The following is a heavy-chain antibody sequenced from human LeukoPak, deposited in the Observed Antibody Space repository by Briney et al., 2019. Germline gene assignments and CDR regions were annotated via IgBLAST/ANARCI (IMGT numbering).Heavy chain of an antibody. CDR3: AIIPNFGMDV. Sequence: GASVKVSCKASGYTFTSYYSHWVRQAPGQGLEWMGMINPSGGTTIYAPKFQGRVNMTRDTYASTVYMEVSSLRSEDTAMFYCAIIPNFGMDVWGQGTTVTVSS. CDR1: GYTFTSYY. J-gene: IGHJ6*02. V-gene: IGHV1-46*01. CDR2: INPSGGTT.